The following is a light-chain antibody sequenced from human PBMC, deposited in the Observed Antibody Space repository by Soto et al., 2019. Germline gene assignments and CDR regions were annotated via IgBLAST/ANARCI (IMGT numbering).Light chain of an antibody. J-gene: IGLJ2*01. CDR3: QVWDSSSDHVV. CDR1: NIGSKS. V-gene: IGLV3-21*04. Sequence: SSELTQPPSVSVAPGKTARITCGGNNIGSKSVHWYQQKPGQAPVLVIYYDSDRPSGMPERFSGSNSWNTATLTISRVEAGDEADYYCQVWDSSSDHVVFGGGTKLTVL. CDR2: YDS.